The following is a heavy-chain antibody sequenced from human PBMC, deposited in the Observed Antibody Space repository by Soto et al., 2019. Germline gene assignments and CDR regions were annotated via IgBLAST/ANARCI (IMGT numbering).Heavy chain of an antibody. CDR3: ARLGAGDLDAFDI. J-gene: IGHJ3*02. Sequence: PXGSLRLSCAASGFTFSSYWMSWVRQAPGKGLEWVANIKQDGSEKYYVDSVKGRFTISRDNAKNSLYLQMNSLRAEDTAVYYCARLGAGDLDAFDIWGQGPMVTVSS. CDR2: IKQDGSEK. CDR1: GFTFSSYW. D-gene: IGHD3-10*01. V-gene: IGHV3-7*03.